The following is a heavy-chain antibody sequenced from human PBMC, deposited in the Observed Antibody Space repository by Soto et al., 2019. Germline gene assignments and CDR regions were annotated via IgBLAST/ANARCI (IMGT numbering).Heavy chain of an antibody. V-gene: IGHV3-30-3*01. CDR3: ARNGYSSGWFPNYYYGMDV. Sequence: PGGSLRLSWAASGFTFSSYAMHWVRQAPGKGLEWVAVISYDGSNKYYADSVKGRFTISRDNSKNTLYLQMNSLRAEDTAVYYCARNGYSSGWFPNYYYGMDVWGQGTTVTVSS. CDR1: GFTFSSYA. D-gene: IGHD6-19*01. CDR2: ISYDGSNK. J-gene: IGHJ6*02.